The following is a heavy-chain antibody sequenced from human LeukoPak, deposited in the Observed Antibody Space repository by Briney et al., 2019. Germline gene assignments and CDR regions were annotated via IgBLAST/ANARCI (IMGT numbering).Heavy chain of an antibody. Sequence: GGSLRLSCAASGFTFSSYAMSWVRQVPGKGLEWASAISGSGGSTFYADSVKGRFIISRDNSKNTLYLQMNSLRAEDTAVYYCAKGSFGMDVWGQGTTVTVSS. J-gene: IGHJ6*02. V-gene: IGHV3-23*01. CDR2: ISGSGGST. CDR1: GFTFSSYA. CDR3: AKGSFGMDV.